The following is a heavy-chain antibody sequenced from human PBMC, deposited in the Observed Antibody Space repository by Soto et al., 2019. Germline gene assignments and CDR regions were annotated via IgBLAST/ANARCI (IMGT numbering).Heavy chain of an antibody. J-gene: IGHJ4*02. CDR3: ARDYYFDY. Sequence: ESGGGVVQPGRSLRLSCAASGFTFSSYAMHWVRQAPGKGLEWVAVISYDGSNKYYADSVKGRFTISRDNSKNTLYLQMNSLRAEDTAVYYCARDYYFDYWGQGTLVTVSS. CDR2: ISYDGSNK. V-gene: IGHV3-30-3*01. CDR1: GFTFSSYA.